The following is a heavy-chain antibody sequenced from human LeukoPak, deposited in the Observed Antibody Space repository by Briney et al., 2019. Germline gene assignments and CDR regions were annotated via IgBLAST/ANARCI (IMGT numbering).Heavy chain of an antibody. CDR1: GFTFSSYW. D-gene: IGHD2-2*01. V-gene: IGHV3-69-1*01. CDR2: ISSSSNI. Sequence: GGSLRLSCAASGFTFSSYWMHWVRQAPGKGLEWVSSISSSSNIYYADSVKGRFAVSRDNAKNELYLQMNSLRAEDTAVYYCARGAGYCTSSSCHLWSDYWGQGTLVTVSS. CDR3: ARGAGYCTSSSCHLWSDY. J-gene: IGHJ4*02.